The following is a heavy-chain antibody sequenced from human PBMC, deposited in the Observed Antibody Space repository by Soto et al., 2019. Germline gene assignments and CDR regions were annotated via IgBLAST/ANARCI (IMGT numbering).Heavy chain of an antibody. V-gene: IGHV4-34*01. CDR2: INHNGRP. Sequence: QVQLQQWGAGLLKPSETLSLTCAVYGWSFSGYYWTWIRQPPGQGLEWIGEINHNGRPIYNPSLKIRVTISVDTSKNQFSLKLSSVTAADTAVYYCARGWGRIFDYWGQGTLVTFSS. CDR1: GWSFSGYY. D-gene: IGHD7-27*01. CDR3: ARGWGRIFDY. J-gene: IGHJ4*02.